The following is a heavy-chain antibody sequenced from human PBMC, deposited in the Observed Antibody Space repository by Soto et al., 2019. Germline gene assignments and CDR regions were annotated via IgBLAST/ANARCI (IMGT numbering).Heavy chain of an antibody. D-gene: IGHD3-22*01. V-gene: IGHV1-18*01. Sequence: ASVKLSCKASGYTFTTYGISCVRQAPGQGLEWMGWISGYNGHTKYAQKFQGRVTMTTDTSTSTVYMDLRSLRSDDTAVYYCARGEYYYDSSGYLFDHWGQGTLVTVSS. CDR2: ISGYNGHT. CDR3: ARGEYYYDSSGYLFDH. J-gene: IGHJ4*02. CDR1: GYTFTTYG.